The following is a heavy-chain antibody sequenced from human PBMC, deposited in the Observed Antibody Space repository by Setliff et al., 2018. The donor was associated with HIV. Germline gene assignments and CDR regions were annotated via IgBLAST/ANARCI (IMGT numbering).Heavy chain of an antibody. Sequence: SETLSLTCTVSGEPFNGFYWTWIRQPPGKGLGWIGDVNPTGRPNYSPSLKSRVTMSLDTSKNQFSQNLKSVTAADTALYYCATTGQGRAYFDFWGQGSLVTVSS. D-gene: IGHD2-21*01. J-gene: IGHJ4*02. V-gene: IGHV4-34*01. CDR1: GEPFNGFY. CDR3: ATTGQGRAYFDF. CDR2: VNPTGRP.